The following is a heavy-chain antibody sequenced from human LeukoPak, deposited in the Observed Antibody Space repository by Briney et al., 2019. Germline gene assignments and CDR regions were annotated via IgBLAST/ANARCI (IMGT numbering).Heavy chain of an antibody. CDR1: GYSFTSYW. Sequence: GESLKISCKGSGYSFTSYWIGWVRQMPGKGLEWMGIIYPGDSDTRYSPSFQGQVTISADKSISTAYLQWSGLKASDTAMYYCARSTTEGENWFDPWGQGTLVTVSS. CDR3: ARSTTEGENWFDP. J-gene: IGHJ5*02. V-gene: IGHV5-51*01. D-gene: IGHD4-4*01. CDR2: IYPGDSDT.